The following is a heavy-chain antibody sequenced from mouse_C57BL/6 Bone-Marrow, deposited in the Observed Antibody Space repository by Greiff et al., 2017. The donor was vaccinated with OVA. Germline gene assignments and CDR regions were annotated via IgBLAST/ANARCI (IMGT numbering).Heavy chain of an antibody. CDR1: GFTFSSYG. CDR3: ARQEIYYGDDEGLAY. CDR2: ISSGGSYT. Sequence: DVQLVESGGDLVKPRGSLKLSCAASGFTFSSYGMSWVRQTPDKRLEWVATISSGGSYTYYPDSVKGRFTISRDNAKNTLYLQMSSLKSEDTAMYYCARQEIYYGDDEGLAYWGQGTLVTVSA. V-gene: IGHV5-6*01. D-gene: IGHD2-2*01. J-gene: IGHJ3*01.